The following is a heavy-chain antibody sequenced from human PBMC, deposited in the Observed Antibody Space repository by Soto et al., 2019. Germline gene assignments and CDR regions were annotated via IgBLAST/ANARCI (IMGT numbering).Heavy chain of an antibody. CDR2: IYRSGST. CDR3: ARTLDYGHMDV. D-gene: IGHD3-16*01. V-gene: IGHV4-4*09. Sequence: SETLSLTCTVSGDSVRNQYWSWIRRPPGRGLEWIGYIYRSGSTKYNPSLKSRLTISVDTSKNQFSLKLSSVTAADTAVYYCARTLDYGHMDVWGKGTTVTVFS. CDR1: GDSVRNQY. J-gene: IGHJ6*03.